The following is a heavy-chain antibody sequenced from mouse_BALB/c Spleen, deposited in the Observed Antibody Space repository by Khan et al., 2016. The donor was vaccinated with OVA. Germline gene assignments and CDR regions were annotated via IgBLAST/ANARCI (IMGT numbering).Heavy chain of an antibody. J-gene: IGHJ4*01. Sequence: EVQLQESGPGLVKPSQSLSLTCTVTGYSITSDYAWNWIRQFPGNKLEWMGYISYSGSTSYNPSLQSRISITRDTSKNQFFLQLNSVTTEDPASCYCVCFSLLPHSYAMDYWSQGSSVTVSS. CDR3: VCFSLLPHSYAMDY. V-gene: IGHV3-2*02. CDR2: ISYSGST. CDR1: GYSITSDYA. D-gene: IGHD1-2*01.